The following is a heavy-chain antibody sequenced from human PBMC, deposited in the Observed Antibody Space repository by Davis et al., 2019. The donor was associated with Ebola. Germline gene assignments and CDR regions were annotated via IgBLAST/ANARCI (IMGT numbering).Heavy chain of an antibody. D-gene: IGHD2-15*01. CDR3: ARVCSGGSCYYYYGMDV. Sequence: ASVKVSCKASGYTFTGYYMHWVRHAPGQGLEWMGIINPSGGSTSYAQKFQGRVTMTRDTSTSTVYMELSSLRSEDTAVYYCARVCSGGSCYYYYGMDVWGQGTTVTVSS. V-gene: IGHV1-46*01. CDR1: GYTFTGYY. CDR2: INPSGGST. J-gene: IGHJ6*02.